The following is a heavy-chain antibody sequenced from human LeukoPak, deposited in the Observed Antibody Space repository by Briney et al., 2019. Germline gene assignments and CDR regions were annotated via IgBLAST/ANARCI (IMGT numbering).Heavy chain of an antibody. CDR2: IYHSGST. Sequence: PSGTLSLTCAVSGYSISSGYYWGWIRQPPGKGLEWIGSIYHSGSTYYNPSLKSRVTISVDTSKNQFSLKLSSVTAADTAVYYCARASDFYGDYANVGLDYWGQGTLVTVSS. D-gene: IGHD4-17*01. V-gene: IGHV4-38-2*01. CDR1: GYSISSGYY. CDR3: ARASDFYGDYANVGLDY. J-gene: IGHJ4*02.